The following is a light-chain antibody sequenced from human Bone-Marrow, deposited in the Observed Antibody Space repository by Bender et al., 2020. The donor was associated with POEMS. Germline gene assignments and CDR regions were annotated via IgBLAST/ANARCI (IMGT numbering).Light chain of an antibody. CDR2: QDS. V-gene: IGLV3-1*01. CDR3: QAWDRSTYV. J-gene: IGLJ1*01. Sequence: SYDLTQPPSVSVSPGQTASITCSGDKLGDKYASWYQQKPGQSPVLVIYQDSKRPSGIPERFSGSNSGNTATLTISGTQAMDEADYYCQAWDRSTYVFGTGTTVTVL. CDR1: KLGDKY.